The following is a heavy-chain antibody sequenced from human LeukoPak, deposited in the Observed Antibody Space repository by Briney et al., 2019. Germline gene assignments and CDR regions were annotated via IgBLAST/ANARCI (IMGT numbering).Heavy chain of an antibody. CDR2: ISYDGSNK. CDR1: GFTFSSYG. J-gene: IGHJ4*02. D-gene: IGHD2/OR15-2a*01. Sequence: TGGSLRLSCAASGFTFSSYGMHWVRQAPGKGLEWVAVISYDGSNKYYADSVKGRFTISRDNSKNTLYLQMNSLRAEDTAVYYCAKDVFLCSLDYWGQGTLVTVSS. CDR3: AKDVFLCSLDY. V-gene: IGHV3-30*18.